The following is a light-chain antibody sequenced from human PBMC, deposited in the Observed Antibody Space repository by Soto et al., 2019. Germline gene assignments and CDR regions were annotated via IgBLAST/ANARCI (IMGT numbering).Light chain of an antibody. Sequence: EIVLTQSPGTLSLSPGERATLSCRASQSVSSKYLAWYQQKPGQAPRVLIYGTSIRASGVPERFSGGGSGTDFTLTIPILEPEDFAVYYCQQYGSSLFTFGPGTKVDFK. CDR3: QQYGSSLFT. CDR1: QSVSSKY. CDR2: GTS. J-gene: IGKJ3*01. V-gene: IGKV3-20*01.